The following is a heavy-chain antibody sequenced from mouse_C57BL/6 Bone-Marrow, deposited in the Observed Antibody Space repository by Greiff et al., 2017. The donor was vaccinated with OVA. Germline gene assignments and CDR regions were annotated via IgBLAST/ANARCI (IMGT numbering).Heavy chain of an antibody. Sequence: EVQLQQSGAELVRPGASVKLSCTASGFNIKDDYMHWVKQRPEQGLEWIGWIDPENGDTEYASKFQSKATITADTSSNTAYLQLSSLTSEDTAVYYCTSYGNFDYWGQGTTLTGAS. D-gene: IGHD2-1*01. CDR1: GFNIKDDY. V-gene: IGHV14-4*01. CDR2: IDPENGDT. CDR3: TSYGNFDY. J-gene: IGHJ2*01.